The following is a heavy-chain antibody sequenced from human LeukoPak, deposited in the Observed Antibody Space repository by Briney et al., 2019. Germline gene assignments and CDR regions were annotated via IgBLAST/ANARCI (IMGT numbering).Heavy chain of an antibody. CDR1: GGSINSHY. CDR2: IFNTGNT. Sequence: SETLSLTCSVSGGSINSHYWSWIRQPPGKRLEWIGYIFNTGNTNYNPSLASRVTLSVDTSRAQFFLRLSPVTAADTAIYYCASRPADTTWYGVFDYWSQGTLVTVSS. CDR3: ASRPADTTWYGVFDY. J-gene: IGHJ4*02. D-gene: IGHD3-10*01. V-gene: IGHV4-59*11.